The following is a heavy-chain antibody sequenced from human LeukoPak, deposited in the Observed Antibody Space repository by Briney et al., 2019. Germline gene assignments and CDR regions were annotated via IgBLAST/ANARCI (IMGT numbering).Heavy chain of an antibody. CDR3: ARDGDYYGSGNWFDP. D-gene: IGHD3-10*01. J-gene: IGHJ5*02. V-gene: IGHV1-69*13. CDR1: GGTFSSYA. CDR2: IIPIFGTA. Sequence: SVKVSCKASGGTFSSYAISWVRQAPGQGLEWVGGIIPIFGTANYAQKFQGRVTITADESTSTAYMELSSLRSEDTAVYYCARDGDYYGSGNWFDPWGQGTLVTVSS.